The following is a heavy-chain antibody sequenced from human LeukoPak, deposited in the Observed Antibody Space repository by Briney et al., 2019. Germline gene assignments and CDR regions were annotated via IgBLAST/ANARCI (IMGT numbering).Heavy chain of an antibody. D-gene: IGHD3-16*01. CDR2: IKSKVDGGTT. CDR1: GFTFRNAW. Sequence: PGGSLRLSCAASGFTFRNAWMSWVRQAPGKGLEWVGRIKSKVDGGTTDYAAHVKGSITISRDDSKNTQYLQMNSLKTEDTAVYYCTSISASVLGESFDYWGQGTLVTVSS. V-gene: IGHV3-15*01. CDR3: TSISASVLGESFDY. J-gene: IGHJ4*02.